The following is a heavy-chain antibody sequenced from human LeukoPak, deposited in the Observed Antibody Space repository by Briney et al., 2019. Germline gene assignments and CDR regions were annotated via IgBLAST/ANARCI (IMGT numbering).Heavy chain of an antibody. CDR3: AKDPLDVWGSYRSGSFDY. Sequence: PGGSLRLSCAASGFIFDDYAMHWVRQAPGKGLEWVSLISGNGGSTFYADSLKGRFTISRDNSKNSLYLQMNSLRTEDTAFYYCAKDPLDVWGSYRSGSFDYWGQGTLVTVSS. CDR1: GFIFDDYA. J-gene: IGHJ4*02. CDR2: ISGNGGST. D-gene: IGHD3-16*02. V-gene: IGHV3-43*02.